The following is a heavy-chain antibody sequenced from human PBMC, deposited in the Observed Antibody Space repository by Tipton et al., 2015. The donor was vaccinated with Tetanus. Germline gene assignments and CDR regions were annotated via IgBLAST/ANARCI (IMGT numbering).Heavy chain of an antibody. CDR3: ARETNYNFWP. CDR2: ISSSGNAK. V-gene: IGHV3-11*01. J-gene: IGHJ5*02. CDR1: GFTLRDYY. Sequence: SLRLSCAASGFTLRDYYMTWIRQAPGKGLEWVSYISSSGNAKYYADSVKGRFTISRDNAQNALFLQMNSLRAEDTAVYYCARETNYNFWPWGQGTLVTVSS. D-gene: IGHD3-3*01.